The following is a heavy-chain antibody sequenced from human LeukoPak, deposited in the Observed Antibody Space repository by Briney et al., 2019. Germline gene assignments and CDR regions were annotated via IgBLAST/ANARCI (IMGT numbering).Heavy chain of an antibody. J-gene: IGHJ5*02. CDR2: ISGSDGST. CDR3: AKARGFCSGGSCYDPFDP. CDR1: GFPVSMNY. Sequence: GGSLRLSCAASGFPVSMNYISWVRQAPGRGLEWVSGISGSDGSTYYADSVKGRFTISRDYSKNTLYVQMNSLRAEDTAVYYCAKARGFCSGGSCYDPFDPWGQGTLVTVSS. V-gene: IGHV3-23*01. D-gene: IGHD2-15*01.